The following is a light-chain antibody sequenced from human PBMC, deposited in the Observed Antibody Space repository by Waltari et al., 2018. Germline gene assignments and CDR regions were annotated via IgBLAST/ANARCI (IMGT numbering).Light chain of an antibody. J-gene: IGKJ1*01. CDR1: QDIDTY. CDR2: AAS. V-gene: IGKV1-9*01. CDR3: QQLNTYPWT. Sequence: IQLTQSPSSLSASVGDSVTITCRASQDIDTYLVWYQQRPGKAPNLLIYAASTLQIGVPSRFSGSGTGTDFALTISSLQPEDFATYYCQQLNTYPWTFGQGTRVEL.